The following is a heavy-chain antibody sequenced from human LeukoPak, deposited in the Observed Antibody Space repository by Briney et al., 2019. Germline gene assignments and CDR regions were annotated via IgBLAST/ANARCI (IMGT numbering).Heavy chain of an antibody. CDR2: MNPNSGNT. J-gene: IGHJ5*02. CDR3: ARALQGGDSRFDP. D-gene: IGHD4-17*01. Sequence: ASVKVSCKASGYTFTSYGISWVRQATGQGLEWMGWMNPNSGNTGYAQKFQGRVTMTRNTSISTAYMELSSLRSEDTAVYYCARALQGGDSRFDPWGQGTLVTVSS. V-gene: IGHV1-8*02. CDR1: GYTFTSYG.